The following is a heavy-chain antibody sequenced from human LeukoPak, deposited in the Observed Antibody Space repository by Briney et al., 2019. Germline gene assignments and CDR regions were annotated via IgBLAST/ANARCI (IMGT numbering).Heavy chain of an antibody. J-gene: IGHJ5*02. CDR3: ASFIAVAGMTNGNWFDP. V-gene: IGHV4-39*07. D-gene: IGHD6-19*01. Sequence: SSETLSLTCTVSDGSMNSITYYWAWIRQPPGKGLEWLGSIYYTGTTFYNPSLKSRVTISIDTSKNQFSLNLTSLTAADTAVYYCASFIAVAGMTNGNWFDPWGQGTLVTVSS. CDR2: IYYTGTT. CDR1: DGSMNSITYY.